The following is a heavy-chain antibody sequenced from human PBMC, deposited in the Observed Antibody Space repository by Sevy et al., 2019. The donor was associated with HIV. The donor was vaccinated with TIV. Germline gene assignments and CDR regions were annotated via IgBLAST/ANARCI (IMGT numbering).Heavy chain of an antibody. D-gene: IGHD2-15*01. CDR3: TTAFLYCSAGTCLRPP. V-gene: IGHV3-15*01. J-gene: IGHJ5*02. CDR2: IKSKTDGETT. CDR1: GFTFINAW. Sequence: GGSLRLSCAASGFTFINAWMSWVRQAPGKGLEWVGRIKSKTDGETTDFAAPVKGRFTISRDDSKNTLDLQMNSLKTEDTAVYYCTTAFLYCSAGTCLRPPWGQGTLVTVSS.